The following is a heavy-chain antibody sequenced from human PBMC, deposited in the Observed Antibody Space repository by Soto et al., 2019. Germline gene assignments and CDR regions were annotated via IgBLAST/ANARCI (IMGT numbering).Heavy chain of an antibody. CDR3: AREIVTAGGNNYFDP. J-gene: IGHJ5*02. D-gene: IGHD2-21*02. Sequence: TSETLSLTCGVSGGTVASSHWWSWVRQSPGRGLEWIGNVYHTGDTNFNPSLQSRVTISVDKSNNQFSLRLNSLTAADTAVYFCAREIVTAGGNNYFDPWGPGTLVTVSS. CDR1: GGTVASSHW. V-gene: IGHV4-4*02. CDR2: VYHTGDT.